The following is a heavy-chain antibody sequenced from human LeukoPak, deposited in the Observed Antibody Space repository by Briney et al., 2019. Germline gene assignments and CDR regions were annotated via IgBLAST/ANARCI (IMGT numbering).Heavy chain of an antibody. CDR3: ARGGRYGVDS. V-gene: IGHV1-46*01. Sequence: ASVKVSCKASGYTFTSYYMHWVRQAPGQGLEWMGVINPSGGTTSYSQKFHGRVTMTRDTSTSTVYMELSSLRSEDTAVYYCARGGRYGVDSWGQGTLVTVSS. CDR2: INPSGGTT. D-gene: IGHD1-1*01. CDR1: GYTFTSYY. J-gene: IGHJ4*02.